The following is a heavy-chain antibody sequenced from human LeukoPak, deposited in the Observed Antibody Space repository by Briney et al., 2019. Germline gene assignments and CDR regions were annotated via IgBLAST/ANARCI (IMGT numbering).Heavy chain of an antibody. Sequence: GGSLRLSCTASGFTFGDYTMSWFRQAPGKGLEWVGFIRSKAYGGTTEYAASVKGRFTISRDDSKSIAYLQMNSLKTEDTAVYYCSRDVGLTGEINYFDYWGQGTLVTVSS. V-gene: IGHV3-49*03. CDR2: IRSKAYGGTT. J-gene: IGHJ4*02. CDR3: SRDVGLTGEINYFDY. D-gene: IGHD7-27*01. CDR1: GFTFGDYT.